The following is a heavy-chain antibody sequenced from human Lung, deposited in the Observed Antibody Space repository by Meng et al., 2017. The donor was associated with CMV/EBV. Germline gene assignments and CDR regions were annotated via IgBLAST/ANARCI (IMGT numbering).Heavy chain of an antibody. CDR1: GGSISSYY. CDR3: ARVSGYYYYGMDV. V-gene: IGHV4-59*01. J-gene: IGHJ6*02. CDR2: IYYSGST. D-gene: IGHD3-3*01. Sequence: SETLSLXCTVSGGSISSYYWSWIRQPPGKGLEWIGYIYYSGSTNYNPSLKSRVTISVDTSKNQFSLKLSSVTAADTAVYYCARVSGYYYYGMDVWGQETTVTVSS.